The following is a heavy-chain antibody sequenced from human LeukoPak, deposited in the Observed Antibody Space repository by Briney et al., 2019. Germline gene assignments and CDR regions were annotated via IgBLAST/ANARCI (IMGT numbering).Heavy chain of an antibody. V-gene: IGHV3-48*03. CDR2: ISSSGSTI. D-gene: IGHD3-10*01. J-gene: IGHJ3*02. Sequence: GRSLRLSCAASGFTFTSYQMNWVRQAPGKGLEWVSYISSSGSTIYADSVKGRFTISRDNAKNSLYLQMNSLRAEDTAVYYCAPTALSYYHMAFDIWGQGTMVTVSS. CDR1: GFTFTSYQ. CDR3: APTALSYYHMAFDI.